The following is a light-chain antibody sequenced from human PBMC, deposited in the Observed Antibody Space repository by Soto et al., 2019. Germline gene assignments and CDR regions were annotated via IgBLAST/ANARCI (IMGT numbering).Light chain of an antibody. CDR3: QQYGSSSYT. Sequence: EIVLTQSPGTLSLSPGERATVSCRASQCVSSTYLAWYQQNPGQAPSLLIYGASSRATGIPDRFSGSGSGTDFTLTISRLEPEDFAVYFCQQYGSSSYTFGQGTKLEIK. CDR2: GAS. J-gene: IGKJ2*01. V-gene: IGKV3-20*01. CDR1: QCVSSTY.